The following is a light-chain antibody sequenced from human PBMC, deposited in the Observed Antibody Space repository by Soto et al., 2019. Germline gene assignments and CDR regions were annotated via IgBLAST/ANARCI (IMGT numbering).Light chain of an antibody. V-gene: IGKV3-15*01. J-gene: IGKJ2*01. CDR2: GAS. Sequence: EIVMTQSPATLSVSPGERATLSCRASQRVSSTLAWYQQKPGQAPRLLIYGASTRATGIPARFSGSGSGTEFTLTNSSLQSEDCAVYYCQQYNNWPQTFGQGTKLEIK. CDR3: QQYNNWPQT. CDR1: QRVSST.